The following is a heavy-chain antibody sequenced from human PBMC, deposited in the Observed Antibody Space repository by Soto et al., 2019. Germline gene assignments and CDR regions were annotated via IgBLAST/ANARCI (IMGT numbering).Heavy chain of an antibody. CDR1: GYTFTSYG. J-gene: IGHJ3*02. Sequence: ASVKVSCKASGYTFTSYGISWVRQAPGQGLEWMGWISAYNVNTNYAQKLQGRVTMTTDTSTSTAYMELRSLRSDDTAVYYCARDRGYYDSSGFGAFDIWGQGTMVTVSS. V-gene: IGHV1-18*04. D-gene: IGHD3-22*01. CDR3: ARDRGYYDSSGFGAFDI. CDR2: ISAYNVNT.